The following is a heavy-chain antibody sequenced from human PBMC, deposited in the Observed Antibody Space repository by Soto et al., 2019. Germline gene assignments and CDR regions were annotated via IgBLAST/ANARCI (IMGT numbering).Heavy chain of an antibody. D-gene: IGHD6-13*01. Sequence: EVQLVESGGGLVQPGGSLRLSCAASGFTFSSYWMHWVRQAPGKGLVWVSRINSDGSSTSYADSVKGRFTISRDNAKNTLYLQMNSLRAEDTAVYYCARDLQQLASYYYYGMDVWGQGTTVTVSS. CDR3: ARDLQQLASYYYYGMDV. CDR2: INSDGSST. J-gene: IGHJ6*02. V-gene: IGHV3-74*01. CDR1: GFTFSSYW.